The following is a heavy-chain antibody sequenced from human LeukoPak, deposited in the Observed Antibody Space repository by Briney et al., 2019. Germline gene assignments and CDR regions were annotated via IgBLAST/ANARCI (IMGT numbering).Heavy chain of an antibody. D-gene: IGHD3-9*01. J-gene: IGHJ5*02. Sequence: GGSLRLSCAASGFTFSSYAMSWVRQAPGKGLEWVSAISGSGGSTYYADSVKGRFTISRDNSKNTLYLQMNSLRAEDTAVYYCAKDQTPTRGNYDILTGYMSPANWFDPWGQGTLVTVSS. CDR2: ISGSGGST. CDR3: AKDQTPTRGNYDILTGYMSPANWFDP. CDR1: GFTFSSYA. V-gene: IGHV3-23*01.